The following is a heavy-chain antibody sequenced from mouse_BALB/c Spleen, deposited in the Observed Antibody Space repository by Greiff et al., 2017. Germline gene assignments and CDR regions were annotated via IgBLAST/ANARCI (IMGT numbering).Heavy chain of an antibody. CDR2: ISYSGST. J-gene: IGHJ2*01. CDR3: ARFYDYDVDYFDY. CDR1: GYSITSDYA. V-gene: IGHV3-2*02. Sequence: EVQLQESGPGLVKPSQSLSLTCTVTGYSITSDYAWNWIRQFPGNKLEWMGYISYSGSTSYNPSLKSRISITRDTSKNQFFLQLNSVTTEDTATYYCARFYDYDVDYFDYWGQGTTLTVSS. D-gene: IGHD2-4*01.